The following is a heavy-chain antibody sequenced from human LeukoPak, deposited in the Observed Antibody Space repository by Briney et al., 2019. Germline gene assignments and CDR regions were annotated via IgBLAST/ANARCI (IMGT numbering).Heavy chain of an antibody. CDR2: TWYDGSNK. D-gene: IGHD3-10*01. V-gene: IGHV3-33*01. Sequence: SGGSLSLSCASSGFTFSSYGMHWVRQAPGKGLEWVAVTWYDGSNKYYADSVKGRFTISRDNPKNTLYLQMNSLRVEDTAVYYCARVHWGNYYLNAFDIWGQGTMVTVSS. CDR1: GFTFSSYG. J-gene: IGHJ3*02. CDR3: ARVHWGNYYLNAFDI.